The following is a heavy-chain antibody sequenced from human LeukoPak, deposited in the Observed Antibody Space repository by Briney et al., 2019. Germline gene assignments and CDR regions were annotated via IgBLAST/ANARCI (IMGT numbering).Heavy chain of an antibody. CDR2: ISAYNGNT. J-gene: IGHJ4*02. V-gene: IGHV1-18*01. D-gene: IGHD2-2*01. CDR1: GYTFTSYG. CDR3: ARDRLYCSSTSCPIGY. Sequence: ASVKVSCKASGYTFTSYGISWVRQAPGQGLEWMGWISAYNGNTNYAQKLQGSVTMTTDTSTSTAYMELRSLRSDDTAVYYCARDRLYCSSTSCPIGYWGQGTLVTVSS.